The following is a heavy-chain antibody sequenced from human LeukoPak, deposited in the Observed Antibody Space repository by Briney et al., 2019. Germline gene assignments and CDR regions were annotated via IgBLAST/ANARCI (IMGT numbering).Heavy chain of an antibody. Sequence: SETLSLTCAVSGASISSSNWWSWVRQPPGRGLEWIGEIYHSRGTNYTPSLKSRVTISVDKSKNQFSLKLSSVTAADTAVYYCASLINYYDSSGYYYWGQGTLVTVSS. V-gene: IGHV4-4*02. CDR3: ASLINYYDSSGYYY. CDR1: GASISSSNW. D-gene: IGHD3-22*01. CDR2: IYHSRGT. J-gene: IGHJ4*02.